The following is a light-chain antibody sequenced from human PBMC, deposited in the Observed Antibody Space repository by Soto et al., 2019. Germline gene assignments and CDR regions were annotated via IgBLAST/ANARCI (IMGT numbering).Light chain of an antibody. V-gene: IGKV3-20*01. CDR1: ERIYSAY. Sequence: EVVLTQSPGTLSLSRGERATLSCRASERIYSAYLGWYQQKPGQAPRLLIYGTSSRATGIPARFTGGGSGTDFTLTITSLEPEDVATYYCQKYNSVPLTFGGGTKVHIK. CDR3: QKYNSVPLT. CDR2: GTS. J-gene: IGKJ4*01.